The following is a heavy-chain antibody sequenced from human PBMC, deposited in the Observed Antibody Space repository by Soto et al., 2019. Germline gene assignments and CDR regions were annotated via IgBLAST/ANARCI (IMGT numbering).Heavy chain of an antibody. J-gene: IGHJ6*02. V-gene: IGHV3-33*01. Sequence: QVQLVESGGGVVQPGRSLRLSCAASGFTFSSFCMHWVRQAPGKGLEWVAVIWYDGSNKYYADSVKGRFTISRDNSKNTLYLQMNRRSAGDSAGYYCARDGAIDVWGQGTTGT. CDR1: GFTFSSFC. CDR3: ARDGAIDV. CDR2: IWYDGSNK.